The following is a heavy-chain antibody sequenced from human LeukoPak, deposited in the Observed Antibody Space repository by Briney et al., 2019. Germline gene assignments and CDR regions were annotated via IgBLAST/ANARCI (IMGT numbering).Heavy chain of an antibody. J-gene: IGHJ6*03. D-gene: IGHD1-14*01. CDR2: ISGIGGST. Sequence: GGSLRLSCAASGFTFSSYAMSWVRQAPGKGLEWVSTISGIGGSTYYADSVRGRFTISRDNAKNSLYLQMNSLRAEDTAVYYCARCVTEDYYYYYYMDVWGKGTTVTISS. CDR1: GFTFSSYA. V-gene: IGHV3-23*01. CDR3: ARCVTEDYYYYYYMDV.